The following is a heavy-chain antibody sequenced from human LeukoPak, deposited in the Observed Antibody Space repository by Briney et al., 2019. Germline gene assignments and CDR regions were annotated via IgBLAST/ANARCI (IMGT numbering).Heavy chain of an antibody. CDR2: INHSGST. CDR3: ARGKGGYYYYYYGMDV. CDR1: GGSFSGYY. J-gene: IGHJ6*02. Sequence: SETLSLTCAVYGGSFSGYYWSWIRQPPGKGLEWIGEINHSGSTNYNPSLKSRVTISVDTSKNQFSLKLSSVTAADTAVYYCARGKGGYYYYYYGMDVWGQGTTVTVSS. V-gene: IGHV4-34*01.